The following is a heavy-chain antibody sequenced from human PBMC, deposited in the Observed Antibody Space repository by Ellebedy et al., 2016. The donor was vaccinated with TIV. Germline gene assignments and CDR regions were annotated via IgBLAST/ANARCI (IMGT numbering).Heavy chain of an antibody. CDR2: ISSSSSTI. Sequence: GESLKISXAASGFTFSSYSMNWVRQAPGKGLEWVSYISSSSSTIYYADSVKGRFTISRDNTKNSLYLQMNSLRAEDTAVYYCATWDGTMVKKWGQGTLVTVSS. V-gene: IGHV3-48*04. CDR1: GFTFSSYS. J-gene: IGHJ4*02. D-gene: IGHD3-10*01. CDR3: ATWDGTMVKK.